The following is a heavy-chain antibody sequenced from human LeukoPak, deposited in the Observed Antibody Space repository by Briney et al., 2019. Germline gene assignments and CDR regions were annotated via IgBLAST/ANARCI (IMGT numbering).Heavy chain of an antibody. V-gene: IGHV4-34*01. Sequence: PSETLSLTCAVYGGSFSGYYWSWIRQPPGKGLEWIGSIYYSGSTYYNPSLKSRVTISVDTSKNQFSLKLSSVTAADTAVYYCASGYCSGGSCYVAFDIWGQGTMVTVSS. J-gene: IGHJ3*02. CDR2: IYYSGST. CDR1: GGSFSGYY. D-gene: IGHD2-15*01. CDR3: ASGYCSGGSCYVAFDI.